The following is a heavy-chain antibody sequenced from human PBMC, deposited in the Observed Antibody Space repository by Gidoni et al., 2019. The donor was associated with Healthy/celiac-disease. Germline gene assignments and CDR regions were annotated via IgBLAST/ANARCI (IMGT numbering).Heavy chain of an antibody. CDR2: ISYDGSKK. CDR1: GFTFSSYA. D-gene: IGHD6-13*01. CDR3: ARDRVGTSPGAFDY. V-gene: IGHV3-30-3*01. Sequence: QVQLVESGGGVVQPGRSLRLSCAASGFTFSSYAMHWVRQAPGKGLEWVAVISYDGSKKYYADSVKGRFTISRDNSKNTLYLQMNSLRAEDTAVYYCARDRVGTSPGAFDYWGQGTLVTVSS. J-gene: IGHJ4*02.